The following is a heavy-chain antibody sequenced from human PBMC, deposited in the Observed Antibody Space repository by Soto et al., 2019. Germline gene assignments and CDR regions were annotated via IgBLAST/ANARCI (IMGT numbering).Heavy chain of an antibody. CDR1: GGSISSYY. D-gene: IGHD5-18*01. CDR2: IYYSGST. CDR3: ARGGYSYGRDYGMDV. V-gene: IGHV4-59*01. J-gene: IGHJ6*02. Sequence: QVQLQESGPGLVKPSETLSLTCTVSGGSISSYYWSWIRQPPGKGLEWIGYIYYSGSTNYNPSLKSRVTISVDSSKNQFSLKLTSVTAADTAVYYCARGGYSYGRDYGMDVWGQGTTVTVSS.